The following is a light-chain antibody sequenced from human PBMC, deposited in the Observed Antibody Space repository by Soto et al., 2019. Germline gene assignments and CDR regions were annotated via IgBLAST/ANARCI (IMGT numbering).Light chain of an antibody. CDR3: QQYYSYPRT. J-gene: IGKJ1*01. V-gene: IGKV1-5*01. CDR2: AAS. Sequence: DIQMTQSPSTLSASVGDRVIITCRASQNIINWLAWYQQRPGKAPNLLIYAASTLQSGVPSRFRGSGSGTDFTLTISCLQSEDFETYYCQQYYSYPRTLGQGTKVDIK. CDR1: QNIINW.